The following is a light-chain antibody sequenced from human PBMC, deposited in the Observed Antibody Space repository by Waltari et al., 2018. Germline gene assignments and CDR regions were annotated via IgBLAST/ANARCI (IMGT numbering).Light chain of an antibody. J-gene: IGLJ3*02. CDR3: CSYTSSSTGV. Sequence: QSALTQPASVSGSPGQSITISCTGTSSDVGGYKYVSWYQQHPGKAPKLMIYEASNRPSGVSNLFAGSKSGNTASLTISGLQAEDEADYYCCSYTSSSTGVFGGGTKLTVL. CDR2: EAS. V-gene: IGLV2-14*01. CDR1: SSDVGGYKY.